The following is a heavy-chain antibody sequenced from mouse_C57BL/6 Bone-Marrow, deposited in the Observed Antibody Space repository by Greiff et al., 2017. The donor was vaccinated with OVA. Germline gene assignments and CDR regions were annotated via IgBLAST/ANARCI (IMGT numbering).Heavy chain of an antibody. D-gene: IGHD1-1*01. Sequence: EVHLVESGPELVKPGASVKISCKASGYSFTDYNMNWVKQSNGKSLEWIGVINPNYGTTSYNQKFKGKATLTVDQSSSTAYMQLNSLTSEDSAVYYCASFITTVVATDYFDYWGQGTTLTVSS. J-gene: IGHJ2*01. CDR2: INPNYGTT. CDR1: GYSFTDYN. V-gene: IGHV1-39*01. CDR3: ASFITTVVATDYFDY.